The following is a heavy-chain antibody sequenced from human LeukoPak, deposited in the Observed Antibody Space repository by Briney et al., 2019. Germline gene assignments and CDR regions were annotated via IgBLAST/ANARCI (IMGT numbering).Heavy chain of an antibody. CDR1: GGSFSGYY. CDR2: INHIGST. V-gene: IGHV4-34*01. Sequence: DPSQTLSLTCAVYGGSFSGYYWSWIRQPPGKGLEWLGEINHIGSTNYNPSLKRRVTIAVDTSKNQFSLKLSSVTAADTAVYYCARRGYSYGYRYYYYYYMDVWGKGTTVTISS. D-gene: IGHD5-18*01. J-gene: IGHJ6*03. CDR3: ARRGYSYGYRYYYYYYMDV.